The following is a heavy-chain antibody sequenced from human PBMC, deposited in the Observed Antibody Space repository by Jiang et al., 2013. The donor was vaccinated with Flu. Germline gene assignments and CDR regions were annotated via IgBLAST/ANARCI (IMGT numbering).Heavy chain of an antibody. CDR3: ARDKSITMIVVADYYFDY. CDR2: ISYDGSNK. J-gene: IGHJ4*02. V-gene: IGHV3-30-3*01. Sequence: VISYDGSNKYYADSVKGRFTISRDNSKNTLYLQMNSLRAEDTAVYYCARDKSITMIVVADYYFDYWGQGTLVTVSS. D-gene: IGHD3-22*01.